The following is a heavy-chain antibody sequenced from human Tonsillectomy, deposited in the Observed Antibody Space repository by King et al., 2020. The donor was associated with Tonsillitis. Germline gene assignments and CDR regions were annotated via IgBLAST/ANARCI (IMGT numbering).Heavy chain of an antibody. CDR1: GFTFRSYA. D-gene: IGHD4-17*01. CDR3: ARAPTVTDAFDI. Sequence: VQLVESGGGVVQPGRSLRLSCAASGFTFRSYAMHWVRQAPGKGLEWVAVISFDGSYKYYADSVKGRFTISRDTSKNTLYLQMNNRRAEDTAVYYCARAPTVTDAFDIWGQGTMVTVSS. J-gene: IGHJ3*02. CDR2: ISFDGSYK. V-gene: IGHV3-30*16.